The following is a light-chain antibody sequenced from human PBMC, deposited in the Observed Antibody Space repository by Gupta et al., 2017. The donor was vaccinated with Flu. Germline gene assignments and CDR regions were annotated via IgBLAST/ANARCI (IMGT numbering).Light chain of an antibody. CDR3: CSYAGNNIYV. Sequence: QSALTQPRSVSGSPGQSVAISCTGTSSDVGGFNYVSWYQQHPDKAPKIVIYDVNKRTSGVPDRVSGSKSGNTASLTISGLQAEDEADYYCCSYAGNNIYVFGTGTKVTVL. CDR1: SSDVGGFNY. J-gene: IGLJ1*01. V-gene: IGLV2-11*01. CDR2: DVN.